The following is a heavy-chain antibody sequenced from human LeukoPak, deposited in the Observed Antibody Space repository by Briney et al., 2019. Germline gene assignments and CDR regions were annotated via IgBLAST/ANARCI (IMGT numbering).Heavy chain of an antibody. CDR2: ITGSGGGT. CDR3: AKDLFSSGSYHAIIDY. J-gene: IGHJ4*01. Sequence: GGSLRLSCAASGYTFSTHAMSWVRQAPGKGLEWVSGITGSGGGTYYADSVKGRFTISRDNSKNTVYVQMSSLRAEDTAVYYCAKDLFSSGSYHAIIDYWGQGTLVTVSS. V-gene: IGHV3-23*01. D-gene: IGHD1-26*01. CDR1: GYTFSTHA.